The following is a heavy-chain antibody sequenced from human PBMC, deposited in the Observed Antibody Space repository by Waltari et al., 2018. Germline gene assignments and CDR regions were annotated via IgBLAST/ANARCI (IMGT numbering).Heavy chain of an antibody. J-gene: IGHJ4*02. D-gene: IGHD6-19*01. V-gene: IGHV4-39*01. CDR3: ASQVTVSAYFDF. CDR1: GAPILRTSYH. CDR2: VSNSDKT. Sequence: LQLQESGPGLVRPSETLSLTCPVSGAPILRTSYHWGWIRQPPGKGLGGIGRVSNSDKTYYDPSLDSRVTISVDTSQNQFSLRLSSVTATDTAVYYCASQVTVSAYFDFWGRGTLVTVSS.